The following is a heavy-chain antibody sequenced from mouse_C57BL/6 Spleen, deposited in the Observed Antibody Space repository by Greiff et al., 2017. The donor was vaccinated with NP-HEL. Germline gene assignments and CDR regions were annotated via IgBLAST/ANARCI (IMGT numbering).Heavy chain of an antibody. Sequence: QVTLKESGPGILQPSQTLSLTCSFSGFSLSTSGMGVSWIRQRPGKGLEWLAHIYWDDDNRHNPSQNSRHTISKDTSRNQVFLKITSVDTADTATYYCARAITTVVANYAMDYWGQGTSVTVSS. CDR1: GFSLSTSGMG. CDR3: ARAITTVVANYAMDY. V-gene: IGHV8-12*01. D-gene: IGHD1-1*01. J-gene: IGHJ4*01. CDR2: IYWDDDN.